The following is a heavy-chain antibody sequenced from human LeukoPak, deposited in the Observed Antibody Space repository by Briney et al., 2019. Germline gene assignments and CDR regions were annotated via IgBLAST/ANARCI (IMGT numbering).Heavy chain of an antibody. V-gene: IGHV1-2*02. CDR1: GYTFTGYY. Sequence: ASVKVSCKASGYTFTGYYMHWVRQAPGQGLEWMGWINPNSGGTNYAQKFQGRVTMTRDTSISTAYMELSRLRSDDTAVYYCARVRRAGSSSSIDYWGQETLVTVSS. CDR3: ARVRRAGSSSSIDY. D-gene: IGHD2-15*01. CDR2: INPNSGGT. J-gene: IGHJ4*02.